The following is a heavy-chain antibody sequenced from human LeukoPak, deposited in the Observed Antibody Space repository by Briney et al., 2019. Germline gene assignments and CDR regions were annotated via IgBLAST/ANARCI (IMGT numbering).Heavy chain of an antibody. Sequence: ASVKVSCKTSGYTFTGYYMHWVRQAPGQGLEWMGIINPSGGSTSYAQKFQGRVTMTRNTSISTAYMELSSLRSEDTAVYFCARGLDSSYFDYWGQGTLVTVSS. CDR3: ARGLDSSYFDY. J-gene: IGHJ4*02. V-gene: IGHV1-46*01. CDR1: GYTFTGYY. D-gene: IGHD3-22*01. CDR2: INPSGGST.